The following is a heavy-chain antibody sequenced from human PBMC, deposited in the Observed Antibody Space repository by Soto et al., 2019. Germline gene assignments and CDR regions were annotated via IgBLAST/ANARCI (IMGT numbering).Heavy chain of an antibody. V-gene: IGHV4-31*03. Sequence: QVQLQESGPGLVKPSQTLSLTCTVSGGSISSGGYYWSWIRQHPGKGLEWIGYIYYSGGTYYNPSLKSRVTVSVDTSKNQFSPKPSSVTAADTAVYYCARAYGSGYMDVWGQGTTVTVSS. CDR3: ARAYGSGYMDV. J-gene: IGHJ6*02. CDR1: GGSISSGGYY. CDR2: IYYSGGT. D-gene: IGHD3-10*01.